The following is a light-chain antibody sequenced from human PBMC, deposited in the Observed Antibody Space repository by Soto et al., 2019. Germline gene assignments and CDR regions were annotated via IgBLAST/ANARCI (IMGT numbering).Light chain of an antibody. V-gene: IGKV1-5*01. J-gene: IGKJ1*01. CDR2: DAS. Sequence: DIHMTQSPSTLSASVGDRVTISCRASQNIFTYLAWYQQKPGKAPKLLIFDASTLQSGVPPRFSGSGSGTEFTITISSMQPDDFATYYGQHYTLYSASFGPGTKV. CDR1: QNIFTY. CDR3: QHYTLYSAS.